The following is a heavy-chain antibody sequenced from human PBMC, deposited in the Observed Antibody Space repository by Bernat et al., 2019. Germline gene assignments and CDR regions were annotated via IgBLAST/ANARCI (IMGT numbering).Heavy chain of an antibody. CDR1: GGSFSGYY. CDR2: INHSGST. J-gene: IGHJ4*02. Sequence: QVQLQQWGAGLLKPSETLSLTCAVYGGSFSGYYWSWIRQPPGQGLEWIGEINHSGSTNYNPSLKSRVTISVDTSKNQFSLKLSSVTAAATAVYYCARARALPYSSGWYYFDYWGQGTLVTVSS. CDR3: ARARALPYSSGWYYFDY. V-gene: IGHV4-34*01. D-gene: IGHD6-19*01.